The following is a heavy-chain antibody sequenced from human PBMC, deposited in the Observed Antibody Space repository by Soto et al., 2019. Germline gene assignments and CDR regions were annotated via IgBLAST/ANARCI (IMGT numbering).Heavy chain of an antibody. J-gene: IGHJ3*01. CDR2: IFHSGDT. CDR3: ADSTGWYRHDV. Sequence: QVQLQESGPGLVKPSGTLSLTCAVSGDSISNSRWWTWVRQPPGKGLEGIGDIFHSGDTNYNPSLKRRVFISVVKSQIQSSPQVSSVTAAVTAVYYCADSTGWYRHDVWGQGTLVTVSS. V-gene: IGHV4-4*02. CDR1: GDSISNSRW. D-gene: IGHD6-19*01.